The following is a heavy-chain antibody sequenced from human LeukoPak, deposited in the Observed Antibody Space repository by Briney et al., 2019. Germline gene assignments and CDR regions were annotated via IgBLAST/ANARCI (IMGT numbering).Heavy chain of an antibody. Sequence: ASGKVSLNASGYTFTSYDINLGRQAPGPGVEWMGWMNPNSGNTGYAQKFQGRVTMTRNTSISTAYMELSSLTSENTAVYYCARGLNYYGSGSQIYDYWGQGTLVTVSS. V-gene: IGHV1-8*01. CDR3: ARGLNYYGSGSQIYDY. J-gene: IGHJ4*02. D-gene: IGHD3-10*01. CDR1: GYTFTSYD. CDR2: MNPNSGNT.